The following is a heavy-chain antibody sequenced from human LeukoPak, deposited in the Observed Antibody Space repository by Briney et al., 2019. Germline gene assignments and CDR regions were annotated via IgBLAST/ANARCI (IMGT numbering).Heavy chain of an antibody. CDR3: ARDLYYYDSSGYLGY. D-gene: IGHD3-22*01. CDR1: GFTVSSNY. Sequence: GGSLRLSCAASGFTVSSNYMTWVRRAPGKGRGCVSFIYSGGSTYYADSVKGRFTISRDNSKNTLYLQMNSLRAEDTAVYYCARDLYYYDSSGYLGYWGQGTLVTVSS. CDR2: IYSGGST. V-gene: IGHV3-66*01. J-gene: IGHJ4*02.